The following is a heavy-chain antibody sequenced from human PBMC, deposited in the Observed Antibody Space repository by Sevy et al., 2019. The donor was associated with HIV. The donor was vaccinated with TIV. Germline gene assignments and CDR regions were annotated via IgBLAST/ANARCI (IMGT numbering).Heavy chain of an antibody. V-gene: IGHV3-23*01. Sequence: GGSLRLSCAASGFTFSSYAMSWVRQAPGKGLEWVSAISGSGGSTYYADSVKVRFTISRDNSKNTLYLQMNSLRAEDTAVYYCAKRQTYYYDSSGYLEYFQHWGQGTLVTVSS. D-gene: IGHD3-22*01. CDR3: AKRQTYYYDSSGYLEYFQH. J-gene: IGHJ1*01. CDR1: GFTFSSYA. CDR2: ISGSGGST.